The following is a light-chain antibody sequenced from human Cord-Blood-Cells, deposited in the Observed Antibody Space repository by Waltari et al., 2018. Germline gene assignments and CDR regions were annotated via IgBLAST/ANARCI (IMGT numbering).Light chain of an antibody. CDR2: DVS. CDR1: SSDVGGYNY. Sequence: QSALTQPASVSGSPGQSITISCTGTSSDVGGYNYVSWYQQHPGKAPKLMIYDVSNRPSGVSNRFSGSKAGNTAALTISGLQAEDGADYYCSSYTSSSTLVVGGGTRLSV. V-gene: IGLV2-14*01. J-gene: IGLJ2*01. CDR3: SSYTSSSTLV.